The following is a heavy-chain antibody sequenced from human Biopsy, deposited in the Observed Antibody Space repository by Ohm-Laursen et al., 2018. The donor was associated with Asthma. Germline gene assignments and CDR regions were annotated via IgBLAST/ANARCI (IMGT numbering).Heavy chain of an antibody. J-gene: IGHJ4*02. D-gene: IGHD3-16*01. Sequence: TLSLTCTVSGGPISSGAYYWSWVRQPPGKGLEWIGYIYYIGSTYYNPSLKSRVAISLDTSKNQFSLKLSSVTAAGTAVYFCARRGGVRRYFDYWGQGTLVTVSS. CDR2: IYYIGST. V-gene: IGHV4-30-4*01. CDR3: ARRGGVRRYFDY. CDR1: GGPISSGAYY.